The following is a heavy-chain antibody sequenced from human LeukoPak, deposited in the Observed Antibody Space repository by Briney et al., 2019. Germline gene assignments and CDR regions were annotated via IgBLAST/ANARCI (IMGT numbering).Heavy chain of an antibody. Sequence: GGSLRLSCAASGFAFSAYYIHWVRQPPGKGLEWVAVISYDGRNMYYGDSVKGRFTISRDNSKNTLYLQMNSLRPEDTAVYYCAKSLSSGWSSYYFGDWGQGTLVAVSS. V-gene: IGHV3-30*18. CDR3: AKSLSSGWSSYYFGD. CDR1: GFAFSAYY. J-gene: IGHJ4*02. D-gene: IGHD6-19*01. CDR2: ISYDGRNM.